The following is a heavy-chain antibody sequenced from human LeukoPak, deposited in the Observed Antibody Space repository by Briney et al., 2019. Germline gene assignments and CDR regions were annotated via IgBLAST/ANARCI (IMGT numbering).Heavy chain of an antibody. V-gene: IGHV4-34*01. CDR1: GGSFSGYY. D-gene: IGHD6-13*01. Sequence: SETLSLTCAVYGGSFSGYYWSWIRQPPGKGLEWIGEINHSGSTNYNPSLKSRVTISVDTSKNRFSLKLSSVTAADTAVYYCATLEPTYSSSWYSWGQGTLVTVSS. CDR2: INHSGST. J-gene: IGHJ4*02. CDR3: ATLEPTYSSSWYS.